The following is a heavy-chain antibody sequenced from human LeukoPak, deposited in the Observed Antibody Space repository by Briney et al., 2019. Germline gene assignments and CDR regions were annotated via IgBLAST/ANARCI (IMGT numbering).Heavy chain of an antibody. D-gene: IGHD4-23*01. Sequence: SETLSLTCTVSGDSISSSSYYWGWIRQPPGTGLEWIGCIYYTGYTSDNPSLSSRITMSVDTPTNQFSLQLSSVTAADTAVYYCAGRGAVAPRRNQQYAMDVRGPGATVTVSS. V-gene: IGHV4-39*01. CDR1: GDSISSSSYY. CDR3: AGRGAVAPRRNQQYAMDV. CDR2: IYYTGYT. J-gene: IGHJ6*01.